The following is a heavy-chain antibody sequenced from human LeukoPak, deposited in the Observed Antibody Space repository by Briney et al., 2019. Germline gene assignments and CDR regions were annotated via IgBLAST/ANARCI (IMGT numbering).Heavy chain of an antibody. Sequence: ASVKVSCTASGYGITTYYMHWVRQAPGQGLEWMGTIHPNGDTTTYAQKFQGRVTMTRDTSTSTVYMNLSSLRSEDTAVYYCAREAIAAGKNFDYWGLGTQVTVSS. V-gene: IGHV1-46*01. CDR3: AREAIAAGKNFDY. D-gene: IGHD6-25*01. CDR2: IHPNGDTT. CDR1: GYGITTYY. J-gene: IGHJ4*02.